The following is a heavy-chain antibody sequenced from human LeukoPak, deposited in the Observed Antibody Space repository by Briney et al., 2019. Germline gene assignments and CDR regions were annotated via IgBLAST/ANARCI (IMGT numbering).Heavy chain of an antibody. CDR1: GASISSSSYY. V-gene: IGHV4-39*07. Sequence: SETLSLTCTVSGASISSSSYYWGWIRQPPGKGLEWIGSIYYSGSTYYNPSLKSRVTISVDTSKNQFSLKLSSVTAADTAVYYCARGSMWDPSSGWYQSPYDYWGQGTLVTVSS. CDR3: ARGSMWDPSSGWYQSPYDY. D-gene: IGHD6-19*01. J-gene: IGHJ4*02. CDR2: IYYSGST.